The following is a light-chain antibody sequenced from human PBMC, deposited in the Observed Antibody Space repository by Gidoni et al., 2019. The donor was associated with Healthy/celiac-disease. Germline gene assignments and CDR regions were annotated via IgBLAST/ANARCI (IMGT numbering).Light chain of an antibody. V-gene: IGLV1-40*01. CDR1: SSNIWAGYD. Sequence: QSVLTQPPSVSAAPGQRVTISCTGSSSNIWAGYDVHWYQQLPATAPKLLIYGNSNRPSEVPDRFSGSKSGTSASLALTGLQAEDGSDYYCQSYDRSLSGVVFGGGTKLTVL. J-gene: IGLJ2*01. CDR2: GNS. CDR3: QSYDRSLSGVV.